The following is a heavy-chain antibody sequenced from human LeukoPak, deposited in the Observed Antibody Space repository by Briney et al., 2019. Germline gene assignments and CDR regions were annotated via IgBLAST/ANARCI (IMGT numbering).Heavy chain of an antibody. CDR3: ARGRPIAVAGTNYFDY. V-gene: IGHV4-34*01. Sequence: SETLSLTCAVYGGSFSGYYWSWIRQPPGKGLEWIGEINHSGSTNYNPSLKSRVTISVDTSKNQFSLKLSSVTAADTAVYYCARGRPIAVAGTNYFDYWGQGTLVTVSS. CDR2: INHSGST. J-gene: IGHJ4*02. D-gene: IGHD6-19*01. CDR1: GGSFSGYY.